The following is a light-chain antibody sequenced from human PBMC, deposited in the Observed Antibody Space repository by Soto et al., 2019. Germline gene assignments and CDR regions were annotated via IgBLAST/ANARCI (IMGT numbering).Light chain of an antibody. V-gene: IGKV3-20*01. CDR3: HHYGYGADT. J-gene: IGKJ2*01. CDR2: DAP. CDR1: ETVGSNY. Sequence: EVVLTQSPGTLSLSPGERATLSCRASETVGSNYLAWYQQQPGQAPRLLIFDAPIRATGIPDRFSGSGSGTEFSLTISRLEPEDSAVYFCHHYGYGADTFGQGTKLEI.